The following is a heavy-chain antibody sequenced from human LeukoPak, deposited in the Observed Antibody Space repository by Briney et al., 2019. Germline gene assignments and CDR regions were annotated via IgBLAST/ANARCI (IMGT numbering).Heavy chain of an antibody. CDR2: INPTSGGT. D-gene: IGHD3-16*01. V-gene: IGHV1-2*02. J-gene: IGHJ4*02. CDR1: RDIFTSYY. CDR3: ARSPPWGSKGYYDY. Sequence: ASVKVSCKASRDIFTSYYIHWVRQAPGQGLEWMGWINPTSGGTNSAQKFQGRVTMTRDTSISTAYMDLISLRSDDTAVYYCARSPPWGSKGYYDYWGQGTLVTVSS.